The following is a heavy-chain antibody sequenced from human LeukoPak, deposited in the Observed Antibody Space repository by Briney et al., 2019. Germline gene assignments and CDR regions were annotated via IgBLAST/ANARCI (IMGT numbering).Heavy chain of an antibody. CDR1: GGSISSYY. CDR3: ARHGGTLDYFDY. V-gene: IGHV4-59*08. CDR2: ISYGGAT. J-gene: IGHJ4*02. Sequence: SETLSLTCTVSGGSISSYYWSWIRQPPGKGLEWIGYISYGGATSYNPSLKRRVTISVDSPKHRFSLRLSSLTAADTALYYCARHGGTLDYFDYWGPGSLVTVSS. D-gene: IGHD1-26*01.